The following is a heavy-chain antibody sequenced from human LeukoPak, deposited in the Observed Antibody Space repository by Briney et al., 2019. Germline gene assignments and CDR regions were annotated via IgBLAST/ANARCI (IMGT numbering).Heavy chain of an antibody. CDR2: MNPNSGNT. CDR1: GYTFTSYD. V-gene: IGHV1-8*01. CDR3: ARGKARDGYNYPGIFDY. D-gene: IGHD5-24*01. J-gene: IGHJ4*02. Sequence: ASVKVSCKASGYTFTSYDINWVRQATGQGLEWMGWMNPNSGNTGYAQKFQGRVTMTRNTSISTPYMELSSLRSEDTAVYYCARGKARDGYNYPGIFDYWGQGTLVTVSS.